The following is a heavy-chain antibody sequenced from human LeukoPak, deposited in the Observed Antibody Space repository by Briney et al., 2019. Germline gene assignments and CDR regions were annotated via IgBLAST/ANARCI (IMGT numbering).Heavy chain of an antibody. CDR2: INSDGSST. J-gene: IGHJ3*02. CDR1: GFTFSNYW. D-gene: IGHD1-26*01. V-gene: IGHV3-74*01. Sequence: GGSLRLSCAASGFTFSNYWMHWVRQAPGKGPVWVSRINSDGSSTNYADSVKGRFTISRDNAKNTLYLQMNSLRGEDTAVYYCTRGGSYSNDAFDIWGQGTMVTVSS. CDR3: TRGGSYSNDAFDI.